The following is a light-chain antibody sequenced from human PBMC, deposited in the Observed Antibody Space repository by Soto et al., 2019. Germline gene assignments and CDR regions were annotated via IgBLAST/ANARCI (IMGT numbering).Light chain of an antibody. CDR2: GAS. CDR3: QDYGSSRT. CDR1: QSVSSSY. V-gene: IGKV3-20*01. J-gene: IGKJ1*01. Sequence: EDLFTQSPGTLSLSPGERATLSCRARQSVSSSYLAWYQRRPGQAPRLLIYGASSRATGIPDRFSGSGSETDFTLTFSRLEPDDFAVYYCQDYGSSRTFGQGTKV.